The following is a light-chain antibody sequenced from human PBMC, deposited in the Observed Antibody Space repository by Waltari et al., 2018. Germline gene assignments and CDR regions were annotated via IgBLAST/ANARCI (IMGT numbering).Light chain of an antibody. Sequence: SYVLTQPPSVSVAPGQTARITCGGNNIGSESWHGYQHKTGQAPVLVIYYDGGRPSGIPGRFSGSNAGATATLTITGVEAGDEADYYCQVWHTSTDLWVFGGGTKLTVL. J-gene: IGLJ3*02. CDR2: YDG. CDR1: NIGSES. V-gene: IGLV3-21*04. CDR3: QVWHTSTDLWV.